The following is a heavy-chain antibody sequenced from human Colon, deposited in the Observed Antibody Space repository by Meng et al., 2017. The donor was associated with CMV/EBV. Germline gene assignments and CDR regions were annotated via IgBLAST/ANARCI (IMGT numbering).Heavy chain of an antibody. CDR2: IFYSGST. Sequence: GSLRLSCTVSGGSVSSGSYYWSWIRQPPGKGLEWVGYIFYSGSTKYNPSLKSRVTISVVTSKNQFSLKLSSVTAADTAVYYCARDTRSGSYTWFDPWGQGTLVTVSS. D-gene: IGHD3-10*01. J-gene: IGHJ5*02. CDR1: GGSVSSGSYY. V-gene: IGHV4-61*01. CDR3: ARDTRSGSYTWFDP.